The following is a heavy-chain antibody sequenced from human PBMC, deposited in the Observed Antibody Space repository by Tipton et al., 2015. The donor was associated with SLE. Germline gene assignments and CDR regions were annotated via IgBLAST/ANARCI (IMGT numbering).Heavy chain of an antibody. CDR2: IKQDGSAK. V-gene: IGHV3-7*01. Sequence: SLRLSCAASRFTFSNYWMSWVRQAPGKGLEWVANIKQDGSAKYYVDSVKGRFTISRDNAKNSPYLQMNSLRVEDTAVYYCARTMAGGRPDACDVWGRGTLVTVSS. CDR1: RFTFSNYW. J-gene: IGHJ3*01. CDR3: ARTMAGGRPDACDV. D-gene: IGHD6-6*01.